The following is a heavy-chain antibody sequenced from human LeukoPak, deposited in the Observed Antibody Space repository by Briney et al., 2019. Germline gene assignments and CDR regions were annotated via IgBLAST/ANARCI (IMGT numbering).Heavy chain of an antibody. Sequence: PGGSLRLSCAASGFAFSSNYMSWGRQAPGKGLEGVSVIYSGGSTYYADSVKGRFTISRDNFKNTLYLQMNNLRAEDTAVYYCARDLGYSGYDDAFDIWGQGTMVTVSS. CDR2: IYSGGST. V-gene: IGHV3-53*01. CDR3: ARDLGYSGYDDAFDI. J-gene: IGHJ3*02. D-gene: IGHD5-12*01. CDR1: GFAFSSNY.